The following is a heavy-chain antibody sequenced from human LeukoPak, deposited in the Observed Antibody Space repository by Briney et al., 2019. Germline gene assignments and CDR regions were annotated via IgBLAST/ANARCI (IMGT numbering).Heavy chain of an antibody. CDR1: GGSISSGGYY. D-gene: IGHD5-12*01. V-gene: IGHV4-30-2*01. CDR2: IYHSGST. CDR3: ARGPKYSGYFEFDY. Sequence: SQTLSLTCTVSGGSISSGGYYWSWIRQPPGKGLEWIGYIYHSGSTYYNPSLKSRVTISVDRSKNQFSLKLSSVTAADTAVYYCARGPKYSGYFEFDYWGQGTLVTVSS. J-gene: IGHJ4*02.